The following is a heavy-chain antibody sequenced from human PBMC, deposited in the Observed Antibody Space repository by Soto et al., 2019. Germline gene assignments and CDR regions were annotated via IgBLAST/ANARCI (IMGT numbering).Heavy chain of an antibody. CDR1: GFTVSSNY. Sequence: EVQLVESGGGLIQPGGSLRLSCAASGFTVSSNYMSWVRQAPGKGLEWVSGIYSGGSTYYRDSVKGRFTIYRDNSKNTVNLQINSLRGEDTAVYYCARGGSVGWGTAQSAYNYCGMDVGGEGSTVAVSS. V-gene: IGHV3-53*01. CDR2: IYSGGST. CDR3: ARGGSVGWGTAQSAYNYCGMDV. D-gene: IGHD3-10*01. J-gene: IGHJ6*04.